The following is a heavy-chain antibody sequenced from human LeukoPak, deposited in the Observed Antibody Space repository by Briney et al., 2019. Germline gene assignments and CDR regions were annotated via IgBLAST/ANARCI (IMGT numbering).Heavy chain of an antibody. J-gene: IGHJ3*02. CDR2: IKTDGSEK. CDR1: GFTISNYW. V-gene: IGHV3-7*01. D-gene: IGHD3-10*01. Sequence: PGGSLRLSCEGSGFTISNYWMGWVRQAQRQGLQWVANIKTDGSEKYYVDSVKGRFTISRDNAKNSLYLQMNSLRAEDTAVYYCARDWFGEDAFDIWGQGTMVTVSS. CDR3: ARDWFGEDAFDI.